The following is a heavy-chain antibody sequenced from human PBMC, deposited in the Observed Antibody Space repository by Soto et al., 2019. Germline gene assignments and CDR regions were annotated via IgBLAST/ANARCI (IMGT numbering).Heavy chain of an antibody. CDR1: GFTFSSYA. CDR2: ISYDGSTK. D-gene: IGHD6-6*01. CDR3: ARLDGIAARTGLYYYYGMDV. Sequence: LRLSCAASGFTFSSYAMHWVRQAPGKGLEWVAVISYDGSTKYYADSVKGRFTISRDNSKNTLYLQMNSLRAEDTAVYYCARLDGIAARTGLYYYYGMDVWGQGTTVTVSS. V-gene: IGHV3-30-3*01. J-gene: IGHJ6*01.